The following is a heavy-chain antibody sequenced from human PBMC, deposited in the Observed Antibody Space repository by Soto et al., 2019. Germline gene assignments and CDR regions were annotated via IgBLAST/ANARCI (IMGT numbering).Heavy chain of an antibody. D-gene: IGHD6-19*01. CDR1: GGSFSGYY. V-gene: IGHV4-34*01. CDR2: INHSGST. Sequence: QVQLQQWGAGLLKPSETLSLTCAVYGGSFSGYYGSWIRQPPGKGLEWIGEINHSGSTNYNPSLKSRVTISVDTSKNQFSLKLSSVTAADTAVYYCARAQYSSGWQGYWYFDLWGRGTLVTVSS. CDR3: ARAQYSSGWQGYWYFDL. J-gene: IGHJ2*01.